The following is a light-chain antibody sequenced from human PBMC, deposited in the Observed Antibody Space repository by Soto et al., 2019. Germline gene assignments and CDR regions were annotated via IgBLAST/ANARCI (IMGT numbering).Light chain of an antibody. CDR2: GAS. J-gene: IGKJ1*01. CDR3: QQYNRWPPRT. V-gene: IGKV3-15*01. Sequence: EVVMTQSPATLSVSPGERATLSCRASQSVSSNLAWYQQKPGQAPRLLIFGASTRATGIPARFSGSGSGTEFTLTSIRLQSEDPAVYYCQQYNRWPPRTFSQENKVEIK. CDR1: QSVSSN.